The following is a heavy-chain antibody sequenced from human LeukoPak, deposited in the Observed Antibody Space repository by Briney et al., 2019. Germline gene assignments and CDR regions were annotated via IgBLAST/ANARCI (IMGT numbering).Heavy chain of an antibody. D-gene: IGHD1-26*01. J-gene: IGHJ5*02. CDR2: IKQDESEI. Sequence: GGSLRLSCAASGFTFSNYWMSWVRQSPGKGLELVAKIKQDESEIYYVDSVKRRFTIFRDNAKNSRYLEMDSLRVEDTALYYCARTSDGNWFDPWGQGTLVTVSS. CDR1: GFTFSNYW. CDR3: ARTSDGNWFDP. V-gene: IGHV3-7*03.